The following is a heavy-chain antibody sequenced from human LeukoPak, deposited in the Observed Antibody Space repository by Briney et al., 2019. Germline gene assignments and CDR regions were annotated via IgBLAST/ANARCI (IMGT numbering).Heavy chain of an antibody. CDR3: AKDRGSTWYEAVDY. Sequence: TGGSLRLSCAASRFSFSTYAMNWVRQAPGKGLEWVSAISGSGGITYSADSVKGRFTISRDNSKNTLYLQMSGLRAEDTAMYYCAKDRGSTWYEAVDYWGQGTLVTVSS. CDR1: RFSFSTYA. CDR2: ISGSGGIT. V-gene: IGHV3-23*01. J-gene: IGHJ4*02. D-gene: IGHD6-13*01.